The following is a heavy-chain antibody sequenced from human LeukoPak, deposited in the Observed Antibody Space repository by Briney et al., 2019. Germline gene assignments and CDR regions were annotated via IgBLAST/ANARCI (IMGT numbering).Heavy chain of an antibody. V-gene: IGHV4-59*01. J-gene: IGHJ5*02. CDR2: IYYSGST. Sequence: SETLSLTCTVSGGSISGYYWSWIRQPPGKGLEWIGFIYYSGSTNYNPSLKSRVTISVDTSKNQFSLKLSSVTAADTAVYYCARDKYSSSWYNWFDPWGQGTLVTVSS. CDR1: GGSISGYY. CDR3: ARDKYSSSWYNWFDP. D-gene: IGHD6-13*01.